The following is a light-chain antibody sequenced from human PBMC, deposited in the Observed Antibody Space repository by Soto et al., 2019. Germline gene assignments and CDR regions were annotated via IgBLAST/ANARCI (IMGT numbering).Light chain of an antibody. J-gene: IGLJ2*01. CDR2: RNN. CDR1: SSNIGSNT. Sequence: QAVVTQPPSASGTPGQRVIISCSGSSSNIGSNTVNWYQQLPGTAPKLLIYRNNQRPSGVPDRFSGSKSGTSASLAISGLRSEDEADYYCAAWDDSLSVHVVFGGGTKLTVL. CDR3: AAWDDSLSVHVV. V-gene: IGLV1-47*01.